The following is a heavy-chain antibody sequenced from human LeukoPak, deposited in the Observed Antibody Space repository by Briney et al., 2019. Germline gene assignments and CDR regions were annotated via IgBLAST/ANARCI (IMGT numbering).Heavy chain of an antibody. CDR2: INHSGST. D-gene: IGHD3-22*01. J-gene: IGHJ4*02. CDR1: GGSFSGYY. V-gene: IGHV4-34*01. Sequence: SETLSLTCAVYGGSFSGYYWSWIRQPPGKGLEWIGEINHSGSTSYNPSLESRVTISVDTSKNQFSLKLSSVTAADTAVYYCARGLPKYYYDRSRGSERLDYWGQGTLVTVSS. CDR3: ARGLPKYYYDRSRGSERLDY.